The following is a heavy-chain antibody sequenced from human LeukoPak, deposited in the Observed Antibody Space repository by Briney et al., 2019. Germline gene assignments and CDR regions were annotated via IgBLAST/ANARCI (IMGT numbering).Heavy chain of an antibody. J-gene: IGHJ5*02. CDR3: APSRPQKGFDP. Sequence: ASVKVSCKASGGTFSSYAISWVRQAPGQGLEWMGGIIPIFGTANYAQKFQGRVTITADESTSTAYMELSSLRSEDTAVYYCAPSRPQKGFDPWGQGTLVIVSS. CDR1: GGTFSSYA. CDR2: IIPIFGTA. V-gene: IGHV1-69*13.